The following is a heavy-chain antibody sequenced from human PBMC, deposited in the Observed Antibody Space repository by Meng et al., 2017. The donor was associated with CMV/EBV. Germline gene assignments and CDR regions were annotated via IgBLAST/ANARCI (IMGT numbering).Heavy chain of an antibody. Sequence: SVKVSCKASGGTFSSYAISWVRQAPGQGLEWMGGIIPILGIANYAQKFQGRVTITADKSTSTAYMELSSLRSEDTAVYYCASAVGWLGYYYYYGMDVWGQGTTVTVSS. V-gene: IGHV1-69*10. J-gene: IGHJ6*02. D-gene: IGHD6-19*01. CDR1: GGTFSSYA. CDR3: ASAVGWLGYYYYYGMDV. CDR2: IIPILGIA.